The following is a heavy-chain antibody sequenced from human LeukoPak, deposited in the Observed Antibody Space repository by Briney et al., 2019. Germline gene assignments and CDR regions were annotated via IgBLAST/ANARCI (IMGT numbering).Heavy chain of an antibody. CDR1: GYTFTGYY. Sequence: ASVKVSCKASGYTFTGYYIHWVRQAPGQGLEWMGWINPNSGGTNYAQKFQGRVTMTRDTSISTAYMELSRLRSDDTAVYYCARAWFGEFWIDYWGQGTLVTVSS. V-gene: IGHV1-2*02. J-gene: IGHJ4*02. CDR3: ARAWFGEFWIDY. D-gene: IGHD3-10*01. CDR2: INPNSGGT.